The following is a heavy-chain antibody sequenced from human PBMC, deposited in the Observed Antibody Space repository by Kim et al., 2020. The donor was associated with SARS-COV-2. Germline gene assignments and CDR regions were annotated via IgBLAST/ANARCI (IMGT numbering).Heavy chain of an antibody. D-gene: IGHD6-6*01. CDR2: T. V-gene: IGHV3-11*03. Sequence: TNYADSVKGQFTIYRDNAKNSLYLQMNSLRTEDTAEDYYATYSSSSSSQYWGQGTLVTVSS. J-gene: IGHJ1*01. CDR3: ATYSSSSSSQY.